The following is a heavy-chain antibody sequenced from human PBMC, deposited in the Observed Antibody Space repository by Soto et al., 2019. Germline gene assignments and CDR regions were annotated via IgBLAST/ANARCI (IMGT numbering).Heavy chain of an antibody. CDR2: ISSSSSYI. V-gene: IGHV3-21*01. J-gene: IGHJ4*02. Sequence: EVQLVESGGGLVKPGGSLRLSCAASGFTFSSYSMNWVRQAPGKGLEWVSSISSSSSYIYYADSVKGRFTISRDNAKNSLYLQMNSLRAEDTAVYYCARAATPHEGEADYWGQGTLVTVSS. CDR1: GFTFSSYS. D-gene: IGHD3-16*01. CDR3: ARAATPHEGEADY.